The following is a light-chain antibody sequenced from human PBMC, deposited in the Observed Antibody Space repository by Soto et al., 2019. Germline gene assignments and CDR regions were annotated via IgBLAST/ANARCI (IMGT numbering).Light chain of an antibody. CDR1: QSISSY. Sequence: DIQMTQSPSSLSASVGDRVTITCRASQSISSYLNWYQQKPGKAPKLLIYAASSLQSGVPSRFSGSGSGTDVTLTISSLQPEDFATYYCQQSYSTPFGFGPGTKVDI. CDR3: QQSYSTPFG. V-gene: IGKV1-39*01. CDR2: AAS. J-gene: IGKJ3*01.